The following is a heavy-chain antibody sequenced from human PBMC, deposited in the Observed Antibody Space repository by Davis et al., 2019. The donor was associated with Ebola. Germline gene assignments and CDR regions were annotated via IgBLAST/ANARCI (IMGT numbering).Heavy chain of an antibody. D-gene: IGHD2-21*01. CDR2: LVVGSGNT. CDR1: GFTFTN. Sequence: SVKVSCKASGFTFTNVQWVRQARGQRLEWIGWLVVGSGNTHYAQQFKGRVTISRGMSASAVSLELSSLRSEDTAVYYCAAGVSTYCGGDCYSTWGQGTLVTVSS. V-gene: IGHV1-58*01. CDR3: AAGVSTYCGGDCYST. J-gene: IGHJ4*02.